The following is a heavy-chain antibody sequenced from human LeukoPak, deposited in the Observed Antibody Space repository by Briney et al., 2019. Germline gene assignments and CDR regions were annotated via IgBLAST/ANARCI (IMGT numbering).Heavy chain of an antibody. V-gene: IGHV3-7*01. CDR1: GFIFSSYW. D-gene: IGHD6-13*01. CDR2: IKQDGSEK. J-gene: IGHJ5*02. Sequence: GGSLRLSCAASGFIFSSYWMSWVRQAPGKGLEWVANIKQDGSEKYYVDSVKGRFTISRDNAKNSLYLQMNSLRAEDTAVYYCARDLSTGAAGENWFDPWGQGTLVTVSS. CDR3: ARDLSTGAAGENWFDP.